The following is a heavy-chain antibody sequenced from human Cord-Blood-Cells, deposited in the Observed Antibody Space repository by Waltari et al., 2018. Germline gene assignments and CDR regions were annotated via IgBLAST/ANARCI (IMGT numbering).Heavy chain of an antibody. CDR3: ARGRRSDIVVVVAAPDY. D-gene: IGHD2-15*01. CDR1: GYTFTSYD. Sequence: QVQLVQSGAEVKKPGASVKVSCKASGYTFTSYDINWVRQAPGQGLEWMGWMNPNSGNTGYAQKFQGRVTMTRNTSISTAYMELSSLRSEDTAVYYCARGRRSDIVVVVAAPDYWGQGTLVTVSS. CDR2: MNPNSGNT. J-gene: IGHJ4*02. V-gene: IGHV1-8*01.